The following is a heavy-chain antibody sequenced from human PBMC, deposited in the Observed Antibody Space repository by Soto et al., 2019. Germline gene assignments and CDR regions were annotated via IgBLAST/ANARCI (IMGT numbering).Heavy chain of an antibody. V-gene: IGHV3-30-3*01. CDR1: GFTFSNYA. J-gene: IGHJ4*02. D-gene: IGHD2-21*01. Sequence: QVQRVESGGGVVQPGRSLRLSCAASGFTFSNYAMHWVRQAPGKGLEWVAVISYDGSNKYYADSVKGRFTISRDNSKKTVLLEINCLRPEHMAVYYCALSSTSGSYLTYSDYWGQGTLVTVS. CDR3: ALSSTSGSYLTYSDY. CDR2: ISYDGSNK.